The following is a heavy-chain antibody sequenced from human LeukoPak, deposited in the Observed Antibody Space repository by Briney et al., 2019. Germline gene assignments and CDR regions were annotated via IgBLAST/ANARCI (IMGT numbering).Heavy chain of an antibody. J-gene: IGHJ4*02. CDR1: GGSISSYY. CDR3: ATSYSSWYLQFGY. Sequence: SETLSLTCTVSGGSISSYYWSWIRQPPGKGLEWIGYIYYSGSTNCNPSLKSRVTISVDTSKNQFSLKLSSVTAADTAVYYCATSYSSWYLQFGYWGQGTLVTVSS. CDR2: IYYSGST. D-gene: IGHD6-13*01. V-gene: IGHV4-59*01.